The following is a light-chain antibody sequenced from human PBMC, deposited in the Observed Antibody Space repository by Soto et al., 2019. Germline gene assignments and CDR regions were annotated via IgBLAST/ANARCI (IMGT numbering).Light chain of an antibody. J-gene: IGLJ1*01. CDR3: QSADSSGTYRV. CDR2: KDS. Sequence: SYELTQPPSVSVSPGQTARITCSGDALPKQYAYWYQQKPGQAPVLVIYKDSERPSGIPERFSGSSSGTTVTLTISGAQAEDEADYYCQSADSSGTYRVFGAGTKLTVL. V-gene: IGLV3-25*03. CDR1: ALPKQY.